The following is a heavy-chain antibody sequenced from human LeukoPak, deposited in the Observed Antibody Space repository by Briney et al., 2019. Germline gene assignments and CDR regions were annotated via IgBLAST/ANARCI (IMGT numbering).Heavy chain of an antibody. V-gene: IGHV4-39*01. D-gene: IGHD3-3*01. J-gene: IGHJ6*03. CDR1: GGSISSSSYY. CDR2: IYYSGST. CDR3: ARVRQEESGYRGGNYYYYYMDV. Sequence: SETLSLTCTVSGGSISSSSYYWGWIRQPPGKGLEWIGSIYYSGSTYYNPSLKSRVTISVDTSKNQFSLKLSSVTAADTAVYYCARVRQEESGYRGGNYYYYYMDVWGKGTTVTVSS.